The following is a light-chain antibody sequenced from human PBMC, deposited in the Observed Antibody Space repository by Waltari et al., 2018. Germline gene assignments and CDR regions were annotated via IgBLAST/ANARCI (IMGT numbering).Light chain of an antibody. CDR2: DVS. Sequence: QSALTQPAPVSGSPGQSITISCTGTSSDVGSYNYVSWYQQYPGRAPKLMIYDVSSRPSGVSNRFSGSKSGNTASLTISGLQPEDEATYYCSSYSRSAFLFGGGTKLTVL. J-gene: IGLJ2*01. CDR3: SSYSRSAFL. CDR1: SSDVGSYNY. V-gene: IGLV2-14*03.